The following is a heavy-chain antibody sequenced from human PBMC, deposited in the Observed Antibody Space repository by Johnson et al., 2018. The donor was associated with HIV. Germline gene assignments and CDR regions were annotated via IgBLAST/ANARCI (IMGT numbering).Heavy chain of an antibody. J-gene: IGHJ3*02. CDR1: GFTFSSYA. V-gene: IGHV3-30-3*01. Sequence: QVQLVESGGGLVQPGGSLRLSCAASGFTFSSYAMSWVRQAPGKGLEWVALISYDGSNKYHADSVKGRFTISRDNSKNTLYLQMNSLRAEDTAVYYCARDLRGAFDIWGQGTMVTVSS. CDR3: ARDLRGAFDI. CDR2: ISYDGSNK.